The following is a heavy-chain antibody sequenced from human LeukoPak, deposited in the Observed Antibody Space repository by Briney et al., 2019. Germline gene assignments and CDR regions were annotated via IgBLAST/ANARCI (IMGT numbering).Heavy chain of an antibody. V-gene: IGHV3-21*01. CDR2: ISSNSSYI. Sequence: GGSLRLSCAASGFTFSSYSMNWVRQAPGKGLEWVSSISSNSSYIYYADSVKGRFTISRDNAKNSLYLQMNSLRAEDTAVYYCARGPAGDPFDHWGQGTLVTVSS. CDR3: ARGPAGDPFDH. CDR1: GFTFSSYS. J-gene: IGHJ4*02. D-gene: IGHD3-16*01.